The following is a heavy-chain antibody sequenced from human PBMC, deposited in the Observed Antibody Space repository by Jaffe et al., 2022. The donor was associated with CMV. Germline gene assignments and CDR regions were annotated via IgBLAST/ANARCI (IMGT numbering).Heavy chain of an antibody. CDR1: GFTFSSYA. CDR2: ISGSGGST. Sequence: EVQLLESGGGLVQPGGSLRLSCAASGFTFSSYAMSWVRQAPGKGLEWVSAISGSGGSTYYADSVKGRFTISRDNSKNTLYLQMNSLRAEDTAVYYCAKDDSEGSILEWLPYFDYWGQGTLVTVSS. D-gene: IGHD3-3*01. CDR3: AKDDSEGSILEWLPYFDY. J-gene: IGHJ4*02. V-gene: IGHV3-23*01.